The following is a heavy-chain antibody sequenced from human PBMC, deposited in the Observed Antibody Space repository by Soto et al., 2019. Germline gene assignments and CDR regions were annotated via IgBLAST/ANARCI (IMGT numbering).Heavy chain of an antibody. CDR1: GADINTYS. CDR3: AIDREAGDNFYYGMDV. J-gene: IGHJ6*02. Sequence: SETLPLTCSVSGADINTYSWTWIRQPAGKGMEWIGRIYTSASINYNPSLKGRVTSSVDTSTNQVSLRLASVTAADTAIYYCAIDREAGDNFYYGMDVLGQGTKVP. D-gene: IGHD6-19*01. CDR2: IYTSASI. V-gene: IGHV4-4*07.